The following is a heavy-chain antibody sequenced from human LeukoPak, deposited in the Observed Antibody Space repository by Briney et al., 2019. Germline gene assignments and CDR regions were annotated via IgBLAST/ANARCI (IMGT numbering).Heavy chain of an antibody. Sequence: SETLSLTCAVYGGSFSGYYWSWIRQPPGKGLGWIGEINHSGSTNYNPSLKSRVTISVDTSKNQFSLKLSSVTAADTAVYYCARATTFVVVVAARSGRDRFDPWGQGTLVTVSS. CDR1: GGSFSGYY. V-gene: IGHV4-34*01. CDR3: ARATTFVVVVAARSGRDRFDP. D-gene: IGHD2-15*01. CDR2: INHSGST. J-gene: IGHJ5*02.